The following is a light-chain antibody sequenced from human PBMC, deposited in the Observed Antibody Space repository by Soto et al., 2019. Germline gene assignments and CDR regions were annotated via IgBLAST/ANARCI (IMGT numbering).Light chain of an antibody. Sequence: EIVLTQSPGTLSLSPGERATLSCRASQSVSSSYLAWYRQKPGQAPGLLIYGASSRATGIPDRVSGSGSGTDFTLTISRLEAEDFAVYYCQQYGSSPCTFGQGTKLEIK. V-gene: IGKV3-20*01. CDR2: GAS. CDR3: QQYGSSPCT. CDR1: QSVSSSY. J-gene: IGKJ2*02.